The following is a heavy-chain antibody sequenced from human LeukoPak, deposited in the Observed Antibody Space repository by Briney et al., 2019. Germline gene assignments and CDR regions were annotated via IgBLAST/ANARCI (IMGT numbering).Heavy chain of an antibody. CDR1: GFIFSTYW. CDR2: IKQDESEK. D-gene: IGHD3-16*01. J-gene: IGHJ4*02. CDR3: ARGGSPSDY. V-gene: IGHV3-7*01. Sequence: GGSLRLSCAASGFIFSTYWMGWVRQAPGKGLEWVANIKQDESEKYYVDSVKDRFTISRDNAKNSLYLQMNSLRPEDTAVYYCARGGSPSDYWGQGTLVTVSS.